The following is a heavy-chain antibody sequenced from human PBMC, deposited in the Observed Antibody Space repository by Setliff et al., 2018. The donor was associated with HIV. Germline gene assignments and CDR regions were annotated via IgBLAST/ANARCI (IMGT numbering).Heavy chain of an antibody. CDR3: AKGVAGLQYYYYYMDV. Sequence: SETLSLTCTVSGASLSRSTYYWGWIRQPPGKGLEWIGTMYSSGTTYYNPSLKSRVTISVDTAKNQFSLKLSSVTAADTAVYYCAKGVAGLQYYYYYMDVWGKGTTVTVSS. J-gene: IGHJ6*03. CDR2: MYSSGTT. D-gene: IGHD6-19*01. V-gene: IGHV4-39*01. CDR1: GASLSRSTYY.